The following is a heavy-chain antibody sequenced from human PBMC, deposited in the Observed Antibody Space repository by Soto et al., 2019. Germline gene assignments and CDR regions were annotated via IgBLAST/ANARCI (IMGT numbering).Heavy chain of an antibody. D-gene: IGHD1-26*01. J-gene: IGHJ5*02. CDR3: ARCWGNVATTCNWFDP. CDR2: IYPGDSDT. CDR1: GYNFTRFW. V-gene: IGHV5-51*01. Sequence: PGESLKISCKGSGYNFTRFWIGWVRQMPGKGLEWMGIIYPGDSDTRYSPSFRGQVIISVDKSLNTTYLQWPSLKTSDTAIYFCARCWGNVATTCNWFDPWGQGTLVTV.